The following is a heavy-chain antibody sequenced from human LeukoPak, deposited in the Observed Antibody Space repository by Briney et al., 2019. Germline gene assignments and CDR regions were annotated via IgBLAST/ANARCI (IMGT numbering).Heavy chain of an antibody. D-gene: IGHD2-15*01. CDR2: IRYDGSNK. V-gene: IGHV3-30*02. J-gene: IGHJ3*02. Sequence: HSGGSLXLSCTASGFTFGDYAISWVRQAPGKGVEGVAFIRYDGSNKYYADYVKGRFTVSRDNYKITLYVEMNSLRADDTAVYYXATXRXVVXATIDDVFDICGQGTMVTVSS. CDR1: GFTFGDYA. CDR3: ATXRXVVXATIDDVFDI.